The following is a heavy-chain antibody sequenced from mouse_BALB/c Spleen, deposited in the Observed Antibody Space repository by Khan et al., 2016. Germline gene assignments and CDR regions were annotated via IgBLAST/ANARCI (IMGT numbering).Heavy chain of an antibody. V-gene: IGHV9-3-1*01. D-gene: IGHD2-4*01. J-gene: IGHJ4*01. CDR1: GYTFTNFG. CDR3: ARRSTMIYYYAMDY. CDR2: MNTYTGDP. Sequence: QIQLVQSGPELKKPGETVKISCKASGYTFTNFGMNWVKQAPGKGLKWMGWMNTYTGDPTYADDFKGRFAFSLETSASTAYLQINNHKNEDTATYFCARRSTMIYYYAMDYWGQGTSVTVSS.